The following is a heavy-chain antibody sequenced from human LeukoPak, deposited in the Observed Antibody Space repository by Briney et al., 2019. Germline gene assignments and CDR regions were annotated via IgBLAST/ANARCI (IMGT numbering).Heavy chain of an antibody. Sequence: GGSLRLSCAVSGFTLSSYTLNWVRQAPGKGLEWVSYISSSGSTIYYAASVKGRFTISRDNAKNSLYLQMNSLRAEDAAVYYCARDGKGRNRIGYYFDYWGQGTLVTVSS. V-gene: IGHV3-48*03. CDR1: GFTLSSYT. J-gene: IGHJ4*02. CDR2: ISSSGSTI. CDR3: ARDGKGRNRIGYYFDY. D-gene: IGHD3-10*01.